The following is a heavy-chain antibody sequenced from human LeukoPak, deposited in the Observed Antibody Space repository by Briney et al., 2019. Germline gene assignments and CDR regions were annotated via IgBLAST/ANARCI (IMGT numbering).Heavy chain of an antibody. CDR1: GFIFKNYA. CDR3: AKSTDYWFYGMDV. D-gene: IGHD2-8*02. Sequence: GGSLRLSCAASGFIFKNYAMAWVRQAPGKGLEWVSAIGADVGHTNYADSVRGRFTISRDNSRNTLYLQMTSLRTDDTATYFCAKSTDYWFYGMDVWGQGTTVTVSS. CDR2: IGADVGHT. V-gene: IGHV3-23*01. J-gene: IGHJ6*02.